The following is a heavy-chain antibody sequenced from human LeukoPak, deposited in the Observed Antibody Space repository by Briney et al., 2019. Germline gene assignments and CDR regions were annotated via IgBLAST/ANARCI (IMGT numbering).Heavy chain of an antibody. CDR3: ARDPTYYYESSGCTITYFDY. J-gene: IGHJ4*02. Sequence: PGGSLRLSCAASGFTFSSYGMHWVRQAPAKGLEWVSFIRYDESNKYYADSVKDRFTISRDNSKNTLYLQMNSLRAEDTAVYYCARDPTYYYESSGCTITYFDYWGQGTLVTVSS. CDR2: IRYDESNK. V-gene: IGHV3-30*02. CDR1: GFTFSSYG. D-gene: IGHD3-22*01.